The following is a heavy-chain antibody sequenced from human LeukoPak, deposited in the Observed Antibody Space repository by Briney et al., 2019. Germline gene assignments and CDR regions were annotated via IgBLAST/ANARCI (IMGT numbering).Heavy chain of an antibody. Sequence: ASVKVSCKASGYTFTSYYMHWVRQAPGQGLEWMGIINPSGGTTNYAQKFQDRVTMTRDTSTSTVYMELSSLRSEDTAVYFCAREKTSSGLDYWGQGTLVTVSS. CDR2: INPSGGTT. CDR3: AREKTSSGLDY. CDR1: GYTFTSYY. J-gene: IGHJ4*02. V-gene: IGHV1-46*01. D-gene: IGHD3-22*01.